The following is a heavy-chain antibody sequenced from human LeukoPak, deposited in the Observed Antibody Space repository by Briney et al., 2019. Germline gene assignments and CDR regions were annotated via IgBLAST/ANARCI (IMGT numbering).Heavy chain of an antibody. CDR3: SRASPIAAPGGIPNDF. CDR1: GYTFTGYY. D-gene: IGHD6-13*01. V-gene: IGHV1-2*02. Sequence: ASVKVSCKASGYTFTGYYMHWVRQAPEEGLEWMGWINPNSGGTNYAYKFQGRVTMTRDTSISTAYMELSSLRSDDSAVYFCSRASPIAAPGGIPNDFWGQGTLVTVSS. CDR2: INPNSGGT. J-gene: IGHJ4*02.